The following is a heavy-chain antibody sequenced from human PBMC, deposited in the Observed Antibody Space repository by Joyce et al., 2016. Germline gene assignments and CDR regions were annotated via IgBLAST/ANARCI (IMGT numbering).Heavy chain of an antibody. CDR2: VIPIFDKT. V-gene: IGHV1-69*04. Sequence: QVQLVQSGAEVKKPGSSVKVSCTASGGTFSNNAITWVRQAPGQGLEGMGRVIPIFDKTTYAQKFQGRVTITADKSTSTAYMELSSLRSEDTAVYFCARDIYNCRSSSCYDDDYYYMDVWGKGTAVTVSS. J-gene: IGHJ6*03. CDR3: ARDIYNCRSSSCYDDDYYYMDV. D-gene: IGHD2-2*01. CDR1: GGTFSNNA.